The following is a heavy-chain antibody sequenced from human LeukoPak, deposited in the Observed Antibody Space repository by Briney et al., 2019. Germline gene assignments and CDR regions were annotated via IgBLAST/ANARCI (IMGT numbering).Heavy chain of an antibody. J-gene: IGHJ4*02. D-gene: IGHD1-1*01. Sequence: KTGGSLRLSCAASGFTFSSHHLYWVRQAPGKGLEWVSSISSDSSSFKYYAHSVQGRFTISRDNARNSMYLQMNSLRAEDTAVYYCARGTYWSPLDFDYWGQGTLVTVSS. CDR3: ARGTYWSPLDFDY. V-gene: IGHV3-21*04. CDR1: GFTFSSHH. CDR2: ISSDSSSFK.